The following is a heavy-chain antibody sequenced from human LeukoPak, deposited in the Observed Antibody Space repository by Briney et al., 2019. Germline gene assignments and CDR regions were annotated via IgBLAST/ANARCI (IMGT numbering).Heavy chain of an antibody. CDR1: GYTFTSYD. D-gene: IGHD6-13*01. Sequence: ASVKVSCKASGYTFTSYDINWVRQATRQGLEWMGWMNPKRGNTGYAPTFQGRVTITRDTSIDTAFMELSSLRPDDTAVYYCARGGSSSSYYNNYGMDVWGQGTTITVSS. CDR2: MNPKRGNT. V-gene: IGHV1-8*01. CDR3: ARGGSSSSYYNNYGMDV. J-gene: IGHJ6*02.